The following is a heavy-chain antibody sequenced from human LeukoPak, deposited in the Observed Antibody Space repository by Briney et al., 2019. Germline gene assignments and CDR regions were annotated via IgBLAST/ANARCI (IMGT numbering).Heavy chain of an antibody. CDR2: ISGSGGST. J-gene: IGHJ4*02. D-gene: IGHD3-22*01. Sequence: GGSLRLSCAASGFTFSSYAMSWVRQAPGKGLEWVSAISGSGGSTYYADSVKGRFTISRDNSKNTLYLQMNSLRAEDTAVYYCARDPDYYDSSGYLYWGQGTLVTVSS. V-gene: IGHV3-23*01. CDR1: GFTFSSYA. CDR3: ARDPDYYDSSGYLY.